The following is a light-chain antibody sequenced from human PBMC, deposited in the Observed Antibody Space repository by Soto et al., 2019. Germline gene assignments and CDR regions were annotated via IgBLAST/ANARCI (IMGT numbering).Light chain of an antibody. Sequence: DIVMTQSPDSLAVSLGERATINCRSSQSVLNSSKKKNSLAWYQQRPGQPPKLLIYWASTRESGVPDRFSGSGSGTDFTLTISSLQAEDVAVYYCQQYYSTPPTFGPGTKVDIK. CDR2: WAS. V-gene: IGKV4-1*01. J-gene: IGKJ3*01. CDR3: QQYYSTPPT. CDR1: QSVLNSSKKKNS.